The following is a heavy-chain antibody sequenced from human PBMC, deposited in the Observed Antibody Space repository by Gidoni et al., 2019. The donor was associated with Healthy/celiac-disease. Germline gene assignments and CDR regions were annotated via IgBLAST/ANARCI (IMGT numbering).Heavy chain of an antibody. CDR2: IYWDDDK. D-gene: IGHD3-22*01. Sequence: QITLKESGPTLVKPTQTLTLTCTFPGFSLSTSGVGVGWTRQPPGKALEWLALIYWDDDKRYSPSLKSRLTITKDTSKNQVVLTMTNMDPVDTATYYCAHMTYYYDSSGYYYGAYYFDYWGQGTLVTVSS. J-gene: IGHJ4*02. V-gene: IGHV2-5*02. CDR3: AHMTYYYDSSGYYYGAYYFDY. CDR1: GFSLSTSGVG.